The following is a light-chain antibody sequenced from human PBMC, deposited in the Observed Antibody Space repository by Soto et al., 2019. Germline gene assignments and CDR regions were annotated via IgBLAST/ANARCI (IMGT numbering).Light chain of an antibody. Sequence: QSALTQPASVSGSPGQSITISCTGTSGDVGAYNYVSWYQHHPGKAPKVMIYEVSNRPSGVSYRFSGSKSGNTASLTISGLQAGDEADYYCSSYTSRSTVVFGTGTKVTVL. CDR3: SSYTSRSTVV. J-gene: IGLJ1*01. CDR1: SGDVGAYNY. V-gene: IGLV2-14*01. CDR2: EVS.